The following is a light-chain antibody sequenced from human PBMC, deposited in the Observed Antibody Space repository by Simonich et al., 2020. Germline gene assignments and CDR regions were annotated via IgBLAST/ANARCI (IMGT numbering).Light chain of an antibody. CDR3: QQYYSTPWT. V-gene: IGKV4-1*01. J-gene: IGKJ1*01. CDR1: QSVLYSSNNKNY. Sequence: DIVMTQSPDSLAVSLGKRATINCKSSQSVLYSSNNKNYLAWYQQKPGQPPKLLIYWASTRESGVRDRFSGSGSGTDFTLTISSLQAEDVAVYYCQQYYSTPWTFGQGTKVEIK. CDR2: WAS.